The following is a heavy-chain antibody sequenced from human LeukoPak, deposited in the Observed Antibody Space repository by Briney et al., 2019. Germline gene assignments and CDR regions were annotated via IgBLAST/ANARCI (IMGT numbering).Heavy chain of an antibody. CDR2: ISSSSSTI. V-gene: IGHV3-48*01. CDR1: GFTFSSYS. CDR3: ARRVATIDY. J-gene: IGHJ4*02. D-gene: IGHD5-12*01. Sequence: GWSLRLSCAASGFTFSSYSMNWVRQAPGKGLEWVSYISSSSSTIYYADSVKGRFTISRDNAKNSLYLQMNSLRAEDTAVYYCARRVATIDYWGQGTLVTVSS.